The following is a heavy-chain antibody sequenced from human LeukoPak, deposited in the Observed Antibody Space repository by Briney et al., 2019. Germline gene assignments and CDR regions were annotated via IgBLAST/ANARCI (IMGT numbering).Heavy chain of an antibody. CDR2: IKSKTDGGTT. D-gene: IGHD3-3*01. CDR3: AKVFKVDRVFSRLTIFGVYYLDY. V-gene: IGHV3-15*01. CDR1: GFTFSNAW. Sequence: GGSLRLSCAASGFTFSNAWMSWVRQAPGKGLEWVGRIKSKTDGGTTDYAAPVKGRFTISRDDSKNTLYLQMNSLRAEDTAVYYCAKVFKVDRVFSRLTIFGVYYLDYWGQGTLVTVSS. J-gene: IGHJ4*02.